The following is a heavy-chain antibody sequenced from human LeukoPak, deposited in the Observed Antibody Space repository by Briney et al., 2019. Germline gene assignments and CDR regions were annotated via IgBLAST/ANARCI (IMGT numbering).Heavy chain of an antibody. D-gene: IGHD3-22*01. J-gene: IGHJ4*02. CDR1: GYSFTSYW. V-gene: IGHV5-51*01. CDR3: ARLPNYDSSGYYPLPNFDY. Sequence: GESLKISCKGSGYSFTSYWIGWVRQMPGKGLEWMGIIHPGDSDTRYSPSFQGQVTISADKSISIAYLQWSSLKASDTAMYYCARLPNYDSSGYYPLPNFDYWGQGTLVTVSS. CDR2: IHPGDSDT.